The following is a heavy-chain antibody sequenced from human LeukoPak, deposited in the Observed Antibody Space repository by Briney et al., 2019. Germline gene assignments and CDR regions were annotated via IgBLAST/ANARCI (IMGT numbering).Heavy chain of an antibody. CDR1: GFTFSDYY. D-gene: IGHD3-22*01. Sequence: GGSLRLSCAASGFTFSDYYMSWIRQAPGKGLEWVSYISSSGSTIYYADSVKGRFTISRDNAENSLYLQMNSLRAEDTAVYYCARNFYYDSSGYYYDYWGQGTLVTVSS. J-gene: IGHJ4*02. CDR3: ARNFYYDSSGYYYDY. CDR2: ISSSGSTI. V-gene: IGHV3-11*01.